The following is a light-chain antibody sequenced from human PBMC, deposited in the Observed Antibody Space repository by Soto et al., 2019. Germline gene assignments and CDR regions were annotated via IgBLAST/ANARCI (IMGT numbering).Light chain of an antibody. J-gene: IGLJ1*01. V-gene: IGLV2-23*02. CDR3: CSHAGNNNYV. CDR2: AVS. Sequence: QSVLTQPASVSGSPGQSITISCSGSSSDIGYYNLVSWYQRRPGAAPKLIIYAVSNRPSGVPYRFSGSKSGNTASLTISGLRAEDEADYFCCSHAGNNNYVFGTGTKVTVL. CDR1: SSDIGYYNL.